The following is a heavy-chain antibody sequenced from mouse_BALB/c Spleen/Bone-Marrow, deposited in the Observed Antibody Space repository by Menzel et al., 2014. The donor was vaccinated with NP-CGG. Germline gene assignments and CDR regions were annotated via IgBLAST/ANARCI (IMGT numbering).Heavy chain of an antibody. CDR3: ARVVTTATLYWYFDV. CDR1: GFTFSDYY. V-gene: IGHV5-4*02. Sequence: EVKVVESGGGLVKPGGSLKLSCAASGFTFSDYYMYWVRQTPEKRLEWVATISDGGGYTYYPDSVKGRFTISRDNAKNNLYLQMSSLKSEDTAMYYCARVVTTATLYWYFDVWGAGTTVTVSS. CDR2: ISDGGGYT. D-gene: IGHD1-2*01. J-gene: IGHJ1*01.